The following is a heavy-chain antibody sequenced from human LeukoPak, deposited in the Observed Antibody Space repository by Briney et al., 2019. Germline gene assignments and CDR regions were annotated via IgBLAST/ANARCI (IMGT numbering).Heavy chain of an antibody. Sequence: GGSLRISCAASGFTFSSYNMKWVRQAPGKGLEWVSFIGTSTSYIYYADSVKGRFNISRDNNKKSLYLQMNSLRAEDTALYYCAKDGYYDTTAYPDYWGQGTLVTVSS. D-gene: IGHD3-22*01. V-gene: IGHV3-21*04. CDR1: GFTFSSYN. CDR3: AKDGYYDTTAYPDY. J-gene: IGHJ4*02. CDR2: IGTSTSYI.